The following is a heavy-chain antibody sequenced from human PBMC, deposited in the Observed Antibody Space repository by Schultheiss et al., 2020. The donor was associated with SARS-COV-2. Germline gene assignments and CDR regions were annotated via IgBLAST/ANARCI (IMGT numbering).Heavy chain of an antibody. Sequence: GGSLRLSCAASGFTLSSYSMNWVRQAPGKGLEWVAVISYDGSNKYYADSVKGRFTISRDNSKNTLYLQMNSLRAEDTAVYYCARDYSAAAALDYWGQGTLVTVSS. CDR2: ISYDGSNK. CDR3: ARDYSAAAALDY. D-gene: IGHD6-13*01. CDR1: GFTLSSYS. J-gene: IGHJ4*02. V-gene: IGHV3-33*05.